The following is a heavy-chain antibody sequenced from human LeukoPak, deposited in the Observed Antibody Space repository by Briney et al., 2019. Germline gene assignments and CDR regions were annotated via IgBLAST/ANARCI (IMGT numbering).Heavy chain of an antibody. CDR1: GGSISSGGYY. Sequence: SETLSLTCTVSGGSISSGGYYWSWIRQHPGKGLEWIGYIYYSGSTYYNPSLKSRVTISVDTSKNQFSLKLSSVTAADTAVYYCARGFYTFLDSSGYSEYFDYWGQGTLVTVSS. CDR2: IYYSGST. D-gene: IGHD3-22*01. V-gene: IGHV4-31*03. CDR3: ARGFYTFLDSSGYSEYFDY. J-gene: IGHJ4*02.